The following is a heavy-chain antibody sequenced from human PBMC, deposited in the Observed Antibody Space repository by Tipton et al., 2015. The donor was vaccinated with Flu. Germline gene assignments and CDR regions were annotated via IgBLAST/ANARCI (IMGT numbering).Heavy chain of an antibody. CDR2: INHSRTT. V-gene: IGHV4-34*01. D-gene: IGHD3-22*01. Sequence: TLSLTCAIYGGSFSGYYWSWIRQPPGKGLEWIGEINHSRTTNYNPSLKSRVTISADTSKNQFSLKVTSVTAADTAVYYCARVDYYYDSSGLSNSFSWYFDLWGRGTLATVSS. CDR1: GGSFSGYY. J-gene: IGHJ2*01. CDR3: ARVDYYYDSSGLSNSFSWYFDL.